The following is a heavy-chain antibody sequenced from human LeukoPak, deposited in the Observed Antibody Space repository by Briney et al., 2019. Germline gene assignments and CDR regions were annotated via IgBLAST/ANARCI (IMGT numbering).Heavy chain of an antibody. V-gene: IGHV1-18*01. D-gene: IGHD6-25*01. CDR3: ARGGGPLYYYYGMDV. CDR2: ISVYTGNT. J-gene: IGHJ6*02. Sequence: ASVKVSCKASGYTFSTYGISWLRQAPGQGLEWMGWISVYTGNTQYSQRVQDRLTMTTDTSTSTAHMELRSLRSDDTAVYYCARGGGPLYYYYGMDVWGQGTTVTVSS. CDR1: GYTFSTYG.